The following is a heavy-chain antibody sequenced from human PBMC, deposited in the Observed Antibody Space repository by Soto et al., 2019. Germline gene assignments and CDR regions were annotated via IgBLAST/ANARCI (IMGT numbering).Heavy chain of an antibody. Sequence: PGGSLRLSCAASGFTFSNYAVSWVRQAPGKGLKWVSSISGSGHSTYYADTVKGRFTNSRDNSKNTLYLQMNSLRAEDTAVYYCAKGLHWNYARGVDYWGQGPLVTVYS. CDR2: ISGSGHST. CDR3: AKGLHWNYARGVDY. D-gene: IGHD1-7*01. V-gene: IGHV3-23*01. J-gene: IGHJ4*02. CDR1: GFTFSNYA.